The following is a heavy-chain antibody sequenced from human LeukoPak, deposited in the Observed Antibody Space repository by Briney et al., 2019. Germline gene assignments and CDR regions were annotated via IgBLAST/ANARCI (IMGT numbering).Heavy chain of an antibody. CDR2: IYTSGST. Sequence: SETLSLTCFVSGDSISNYYWSWIRQPAGKGLDWIGRIYTSGSTNYNPSLKSRVTMSVDTSKNQFSLKLSSVTASDTAVYYCAREAAAGTFSFDYWGQGTLVTVSS. CDR1: GDSISNYY. J-gene: IGHJ4*02. D-gene: IGHD6-13*01. V-gene: IGHV4-4*07. CDR3: AREAAAGTFSFDY.